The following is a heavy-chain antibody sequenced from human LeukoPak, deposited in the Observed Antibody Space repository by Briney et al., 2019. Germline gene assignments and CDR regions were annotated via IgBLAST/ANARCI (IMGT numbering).Heavy chain of an antibody. V-gene: IGHV3-48*01. CDR2: ISSSSSTI. Sequence: GGSLRLSCAASGFTFSSYSMNWVRQAPGKGLEWVSNISSSSSTIYYADSVKGRFTISRDNAKNSLYLQMNSLRAEDTDVHYCARAWPGVPDNYYYYMDVWGKGTTVTLSS. CDR3: ARAWPGVPDNYYYYMDV. D-gene: IGHD3-3*01. CDR1: GFTFSSYS. J-gene: IGHJ6*03.